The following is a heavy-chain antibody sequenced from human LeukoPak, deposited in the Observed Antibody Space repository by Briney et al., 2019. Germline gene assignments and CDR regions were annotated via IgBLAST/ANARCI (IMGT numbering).Heavy chain of an antibody. CDR1: GFSFSNYE. CDR3: ARGEFGDYYYFYMDV. D-gene: IGHD2/OR15-2a*01. CDR2: ITSSNNYI. J-gene: IGHJ6*03. Sequence: GGSLRLSCAVSGFSFSNYEMNWVRQAPGKGLEWVSSITSSNNYIYYGDSVKGRFTISRDDAKNSLFLQMNSLRAEDTATYYCARGEFGDYYYFYMDVWGKGTTVTVSS. V-gene: IGHV3-21*01.